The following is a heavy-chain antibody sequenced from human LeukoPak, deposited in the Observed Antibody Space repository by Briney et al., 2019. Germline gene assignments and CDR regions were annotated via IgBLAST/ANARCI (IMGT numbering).Heavy chain of an antibody. CDR1: GITLSNYG. J-gene: IGHJ6*02. Sequence: GGSLRLSCAVSGITLSNYGMSWVRQAPGKGLEWVAGISDSGGRTNYADSVKGRFTISRDNSKNTLYLQMNSLRAEDTAVYYCAREAAYGMDVWGQGTTVTVSS. V-gene: IGHV3-23*01. CDR3: AREAAYGMDV. D-gene: IGHD2-15*01. CDR2: ISDSGGRT.